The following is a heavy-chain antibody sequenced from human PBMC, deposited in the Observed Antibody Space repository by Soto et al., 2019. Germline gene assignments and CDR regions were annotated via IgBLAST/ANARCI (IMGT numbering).Heavy chain of an antibody. J-gene: IGHJ6*02. CDR3: ARGEDAFFYYGLDV. CDR1: GGSISRYY. CDR2: IYYSGST. V-gene: IGHV4-59*01. Sequence: SETLCLTCTVSGGSISRYYWSGIRQPPGKGLEWIGYIYYSGSTNYNPSLKSRVTISVDTSKNQFSLKLSSVTAADTAVYYCARGEDAFFYYGLDVWGQGITVTVS.